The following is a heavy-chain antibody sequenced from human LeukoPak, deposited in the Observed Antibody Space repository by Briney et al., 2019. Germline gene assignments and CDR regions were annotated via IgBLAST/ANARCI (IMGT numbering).Heavy chain of an antibody. V-gene: IGHV4-39*07. Sequence: SETLSLTCTVSGGSISSSSYYWGWIRQPPGKGLEWIGSIYYSGSTYYNPSLKSRVTISVDTSKNQFSLKLSSVTAADTAVYYCARYYYDSSGDYYFDYWGQGTLVTVSS. D-gene: IGHD3-22*01. CDR2: IYYSGST. J-gene: IGHJ4*02. CDR3: ARYYYDSSGDYYFDY. CDR1: GGSISSSSYY.